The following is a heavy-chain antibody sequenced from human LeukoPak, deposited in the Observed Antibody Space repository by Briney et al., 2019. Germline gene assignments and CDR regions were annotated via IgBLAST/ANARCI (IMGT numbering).Heavy chain of an antibody. CDR1: GGSISSSSYY. CDR3: ARGEVVVVAATSPNYYYYYYMDV. Sequence: SETLSLTCTVSGGSISSSSYYWSWIRQPPGKGLEWIGYIYYSGSTNYNPSLKSRVTISVDTSKNQFSLKLSSVTAADTAVYYCARGEVVVVAATSPNYYYYYYMDVWGKGTTVTISS. J-gene: IGHJ6*03. V-gene: IGHV4-61*01. D-gene: IGHD2-15*01. CDR2: IYYSGST.